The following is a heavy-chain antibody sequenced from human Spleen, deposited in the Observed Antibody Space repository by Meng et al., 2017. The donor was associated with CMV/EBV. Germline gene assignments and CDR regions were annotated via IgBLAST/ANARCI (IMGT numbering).Heavy chain of an antibody. CDR1: GGSIRSSSFY. CDR3: ARHHVEMASRVSDY. V-gene: IGHV4-39*01. Sequence: SETLSLTCTVSGGSIRSSSFYWCWIRQPPGKGLEWIGTVSYSGYPYYNPSLKSRVSISADASKNLFSLNLSSVTAADTAVYYCARHHVEMASRVSDYWGQGTLVTVSS. J-gene: IGHJ4*02. CDR2: VSYSGYP. D-gene: IGHD5-24*01.